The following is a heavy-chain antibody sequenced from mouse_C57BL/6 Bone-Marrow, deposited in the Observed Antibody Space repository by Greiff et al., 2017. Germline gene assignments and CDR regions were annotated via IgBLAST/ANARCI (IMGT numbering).Heavy chain of an antibody. D-gene: IGHD2-2*01. CDR3: ARGYRNYYAMDY. Sequence: VQLVESGPGLVAPSQCLSITCTASGFSLTSYGVSWVRQTPGKGLEWLGVIWGDGSTNYHSALISRLSTSNDNSKSQVFFKLNSLQTDDTATYYCARGYRNYYAMDYWGQGTSVTVSS. V-gene: IGHV2-3*01. CDR1: GFSLTSYG. CDR2: IWGDGST. J-gene: IGHJ4*01.